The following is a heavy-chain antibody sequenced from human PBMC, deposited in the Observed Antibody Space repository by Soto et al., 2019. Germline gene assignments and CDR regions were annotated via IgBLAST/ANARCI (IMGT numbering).Heavy chain of an antibody. Sequence: GGTLRLCCVASGFNLDTHDMHWVRQVTGKGLEWVAGIGTLFDRFYPDSVKGRFTISRENAKTSVFLQMNKLRTGDTGIYYCARGRSNVLVSSPPPMFVPRGPGLLVTV. D-gene: IGHD3-10*01. CDR2: IGTLFDR. V-gene: IGHV3-13*01. CDR1: GFNLDTHD. CDR3: ARGRSNVLVSSPPPMFVP. J-gene: IGHJ5*02.